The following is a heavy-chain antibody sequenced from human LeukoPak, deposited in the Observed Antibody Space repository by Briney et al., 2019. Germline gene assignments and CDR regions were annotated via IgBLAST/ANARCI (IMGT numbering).Heavy chain of an antibody. CDR1: GGSISSYY. D-gene: IGHD5-18*01. Sequence: SETLSLTCTVSGGSISSYYWSWIRQPPGKGLEWIGYIYYSGSTNYNPSLKSRVTISVDTSKNQFSLKLSSVTAADTAVYYCVRLAWEYSYGSSGWFDPWGQGTLVTVSS. CDR2: IYYSGST. J-gene: IGHJ5*02. CDR3: VRLAWEYSYGSSGWFDP. V-gene: IGHV4-59*01.